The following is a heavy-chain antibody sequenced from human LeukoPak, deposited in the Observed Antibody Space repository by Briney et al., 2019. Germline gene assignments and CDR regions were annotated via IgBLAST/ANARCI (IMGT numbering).Heavy chain of an antibody. CDR2: ISSSGNTV. Sequence: GSLRLSCAASGFTFSSYEMNWVRQAPGKGLEWVSYISSSGNTVYYADSVKGRFTISRDNAKNSLYLQMNSLRAEDTAVYYCARDLQGVVVASFDYWGQGTLVTVSS. CDR1: GFTFSSYE. D-gene: IGHD2-15*01. CDR3: ARDLQGVVVASFDY. V-gene: IGHV3-48*03. J-gene: IGHJ4*02.